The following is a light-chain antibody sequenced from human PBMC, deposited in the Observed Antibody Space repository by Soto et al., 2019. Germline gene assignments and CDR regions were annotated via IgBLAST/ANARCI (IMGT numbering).Light chain of an antibody. J-gene: IGKJ3*01. Sequence: EVVLTQSPGTLSLSPGERATLSCRASQTVANDYLAWYQQKPGQAPMLLIHGASSRTFDIPGRFSGGVSGIDSTLNIRRLDPEDFAVYYCQHYGISVPITFGPGTKVAIK. CDR3: QHYGISVPIT. CDR1: QTVANDY. CDR2: GAS. V-gene: IGKV3-20*01.